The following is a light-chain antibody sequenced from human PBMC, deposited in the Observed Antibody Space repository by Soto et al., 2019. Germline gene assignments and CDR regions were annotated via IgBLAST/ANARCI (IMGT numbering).Light chain of an antibody. CDR2: GAS. Sequence: IQLTQSPSSLSASVGDSVTITCXASQGITSYLAWYQQKPGKAPNLLIYGASTLQSGVPSRFSGSGSGTDFTLTINSLQAEDFATYYCQQTRSYPSTSAGGTKVDIK. J-gene: IGKJ4*01. V-gene: IGKV1-9*01. CDR3: QQTRSYPST. CDR1: QGITSY.